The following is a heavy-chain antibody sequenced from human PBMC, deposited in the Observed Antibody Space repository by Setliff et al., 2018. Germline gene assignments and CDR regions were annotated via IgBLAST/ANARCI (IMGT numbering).Heavy chain of an antibody. J-gene: IGHJ6*03. D-gene: IGHD6-19*01. V-gene: IGHV4-4*07. CDR1: GGSISSYY. CDR3: AREQWLDPPGYYYMDV. CDR2: IYIGGSA. Sequence: TLSLTCTVSGGSISSYYWSWIRQPAGKGLEWIGHIYIGGSANYNPSLKSRVTMSIDTSKNQFSLKLNSVTAADTAVYYCAREQWLDPPGYYYMDVWAKGTTVTVSS.